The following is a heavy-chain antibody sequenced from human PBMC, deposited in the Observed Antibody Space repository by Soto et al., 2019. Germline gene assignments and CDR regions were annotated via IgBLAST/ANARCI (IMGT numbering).Heavy chain of an antibody. CDR3: VRTSLVVAAATREDY. J-gene: IGHJ4*02. V-gene: IGHV3-74*01. Sequence: EVQLVESGGGLVQPGGSLRLSCAASGFTFSSYWMHWVRQAPGKGLVWVSRINSDGSSTSYADSVKGRFTISSDNAKNTLYLQMNSPRAEDTAVYYCVRTSLVVAAATREDYWGQGTLVTFSS. CDR1: GFTFSSYW. CDR2: INSDGSST. D-gene: IGHD2-15*01.